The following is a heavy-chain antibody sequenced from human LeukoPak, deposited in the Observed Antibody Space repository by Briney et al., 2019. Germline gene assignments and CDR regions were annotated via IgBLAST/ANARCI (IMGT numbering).Heavy chain of an antibody. D-gene: IGHD1-14*01. CDR2: ISWDGGST. V-gene: IGHV3-43D*03. Sequence: GGSLRLSCAASGFTFDDYAMHWVRQAPGKGLEWVSLISWDGGSTYYADSVKGRFTISRDNSKDSLYLQMNSLRAEDTALYYCAKALLTGSYYYYMDVWGKGTTVTVSS. J-gene: IGHJ6*03. CDR3: AKALLTGSYYYYMDV. CDR1: GFTFDDYA.